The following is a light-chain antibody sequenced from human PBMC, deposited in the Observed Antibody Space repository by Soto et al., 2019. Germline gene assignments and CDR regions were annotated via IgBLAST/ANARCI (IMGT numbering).Light chain of an antibody. CDR1: QSIGIY. J-gene: IGKJ5*01. CDR3: QQYNNWPLIT. V-gene: IGKV3-15*01. CDR2: DAS. Sequence: EIVLTQSPGTLSLSPGERATLSCRASQSIGIYLGWYRQKPGQPYRLLIYDASIRATGIPARFSGSGSGTAFTLTISSLQSEDFALYYCQQYNNWPLITFGQGTRLEIK.